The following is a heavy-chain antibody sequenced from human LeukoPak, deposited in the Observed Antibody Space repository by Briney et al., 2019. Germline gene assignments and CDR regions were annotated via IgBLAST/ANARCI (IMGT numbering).Heavy chain of an antibody. CDR3: ATLTGNYDYVWGSYRSRARPADIYR. J-gene: IGHJ4*02. V-gene: IGHV3-72*01. Sequence: PGGSLRLSCAASGFTFSDHYMDWVRQAPGKGLKWVGRTRNKANSYTTEYAASVKGRFTISRDDSKNSLYLQMNSLKTEDTAVYYCATLTGNYDYVWGSYRSRARPADIYRWGQGTLVTVSS. CDR2: TRNKANSYTT. CDR1: GFTFSDHY. D-gene: IGHD3-16*02.